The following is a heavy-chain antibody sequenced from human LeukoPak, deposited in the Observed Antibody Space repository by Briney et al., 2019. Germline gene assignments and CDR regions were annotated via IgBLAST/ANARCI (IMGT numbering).Heavy chain of an antibody. CDR2: IYPGDSDT. Sequence: GESLKISCKGSGYRFTSYWIGWVRQMPGKGLEWMGIIYPGDSDTRYSPSFQGQVTISADKSISTAYLQWSSLKASDTAMYYCARGGYDFWSSGYFDYWGQGTLVTVSS. V-gene: IGHV5-51*01. D-gene: IGHD3-3*01. CDR3: ARGGYDFWSSGYFDY. CDR1: GYRFTSYW. J-gene: IGHJ4*02.